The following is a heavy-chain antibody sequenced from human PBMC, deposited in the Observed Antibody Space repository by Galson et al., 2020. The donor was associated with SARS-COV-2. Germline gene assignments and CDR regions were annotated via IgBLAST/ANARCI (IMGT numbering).Heavy chain of an antibody. V-gene: IGHV3-74*01. J-gene: IGHJ6*02. CDR1: GFTFRNYW. Sequence: GGYLRLSCAASGFTFRNYWMHWVRQAPGKGLVWVSRINRDESSASYADSVKGRFTISRDNAKNTLSLQMNSLRAEDTAVYYCASLAVTGPYYYGLDVWGQGTTVTVSS. CDR2: INRDESSA. D-gene: IGHD6-19*01. CDR3: ASLAVTGPYYYGLDV.